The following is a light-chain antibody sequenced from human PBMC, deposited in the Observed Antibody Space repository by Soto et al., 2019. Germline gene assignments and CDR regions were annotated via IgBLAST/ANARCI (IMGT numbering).Light chain of an antibody. J-gene: IGLJ3*02. V-gene: IGLV1-40*01. CDR2: RNS. CDR3: QSYDSSLSGGV. Sequence: QSVLTQPPSVSGAPGQRVTISCTGSSSNIGAGYDVHWYQHLPGTAPKLLIYRNSNRPSGVPDRFSGSKSGASASLASTGLRAEDEADYYCQSYDSSLSGGVFGGGTKLTVL. CDR1: SSNIGAGYD.